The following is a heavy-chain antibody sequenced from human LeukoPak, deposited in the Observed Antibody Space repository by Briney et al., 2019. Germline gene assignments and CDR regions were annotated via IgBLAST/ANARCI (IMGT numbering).Heavy chain of an antibody. V-gene: IGHV4-59*12. CDR1: GGSISTYY. D-gene: IGHD2-2*01. CDR2: IFYSGST. Sequence: SETLSLTCTVSGGSISTYYWSWIRQPPGRGLEWIGYIFYSGSTNYNPSLRSRVTISVDTSKNQFSLKLSSVTAADTAVYYCARPCSSTSADAFDIWGQGTMVTVSS. J-gene: IGHJ3*02. CDR3: ARPCSSTSADAFDI.